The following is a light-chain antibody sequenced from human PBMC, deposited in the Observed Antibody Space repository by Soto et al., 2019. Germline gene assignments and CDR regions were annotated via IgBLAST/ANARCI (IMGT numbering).Light chain of an antibody. V-gene: IGLV2-8*01. CDR3: TSSADSKTYV. CDR1: SSDVGRYNY. J-gene: IGLJ1*01. Sequence: QSVLTQPPSASGSPGQSVTISCTGTSSDVGRYNYVSWYQHHPGKAPKLIIYDVSQRPSGVPDRFSGSKSGNTASLTVSGLQAEDEADYYCTSSADSKTYVFGTGTKVTVL. CDR2: DVS.